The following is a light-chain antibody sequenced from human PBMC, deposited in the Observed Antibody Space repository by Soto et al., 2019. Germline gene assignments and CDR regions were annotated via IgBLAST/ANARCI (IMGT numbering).Light chain of an antibody. Sequence: QSVLTQPPSASGTPGQRVNIYCCGSSSNIGSNYVYWYRQFPGTAPKLLIQRNNQRPSGVPARFSGSKSGTSASLAISGLRSEDEADYYCLSYDSRLSVYVFGSGTKLTVL. CDR2: RNN. CDR1: SSNIGSNY. J-gene: IGLJ1*01. V-gene: IGLV1-47*01. CDR3: LSYDSRLSVYV.